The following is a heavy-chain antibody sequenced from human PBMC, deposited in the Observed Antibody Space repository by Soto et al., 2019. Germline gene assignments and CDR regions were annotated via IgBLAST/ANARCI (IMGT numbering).Heavy chain of an antibody. Sequence: QVQLQESGPGLVKPSETLSLTCTVSGVSISNYYWSWVRQPPGKGLECIGYIYYSGSTKYNPSLQSGVTIAVDTSKNQFSLKLSSVTAADTAVYYCAXHAYXYGLRHDAFDLWGLGAMVTVSS. CDR1: GVSISNYY. CDR2: IYYSGST. D-gene: IGHD5-18*01. J-gene: IGHJ3*01. CDR3: AXHAYXYGLRHDAFDL. V-gene: IGHV4-59*08.